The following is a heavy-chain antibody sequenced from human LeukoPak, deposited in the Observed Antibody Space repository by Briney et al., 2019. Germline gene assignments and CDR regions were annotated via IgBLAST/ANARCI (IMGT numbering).Heavy chain of an antibody. CDR2: IDASGSDT. CDR1: EFPFSVYA. CDR3: ADYRKPQGLDY. D-gene: IGHD1-14*01. Sequence: GGSLRLSCEVSEFPFSVYAMAWVRQAPGQGLEWVSAIDASGSDTYYTDSVKGRFTISRDNSKNTVYLQMNSLRVEDTAVYYCADYRKPQGLDYWGQGTLVTVSS. V-gene: IGHV3-23*01. J-gene: IGHJ4*02.